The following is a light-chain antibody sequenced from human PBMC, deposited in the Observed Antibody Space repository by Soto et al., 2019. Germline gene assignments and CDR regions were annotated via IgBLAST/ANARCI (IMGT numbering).Light chain of an antibody. J-gene: IGLJ3*02. CDR1: SSNIGTNY. CDR3: ATWDDSLSSWV. CDR2: TNS. V-gene: IGLV1-47*01. Sequence: QLVLTQPPSASGTPGQRVAISCSGSSSNIGTNYVYWYQQLPGTAPKLLIYTNSQRPSGVPDRFSGSKSGTSASLAISGLRSDDEADYYCATWDDSLSSWVFGGGTQLTVL.